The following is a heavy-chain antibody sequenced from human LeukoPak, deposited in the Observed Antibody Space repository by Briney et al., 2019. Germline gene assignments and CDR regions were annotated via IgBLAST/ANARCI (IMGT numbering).Heavy chain of an antibody. CDR2: ISSSSSTI. CDR3: ARDPQHYDILTGYQAGFDY. CDR1: GFTFSSYS. V-gene: IGHV3-48*04. D-gene: IGHD3-9*01. Sequence: GGSLRLSCAASGFTFSSYSMNWVRQAPGKGLEWVSYISSSSSTIYYADSVKGRFTISRDNAKDSLYLQMNSLRAEDTAVYYCARDPQHYDILTGYQAGFDYWGQGTLVTVSS. J-gene: IGHJ4*02.